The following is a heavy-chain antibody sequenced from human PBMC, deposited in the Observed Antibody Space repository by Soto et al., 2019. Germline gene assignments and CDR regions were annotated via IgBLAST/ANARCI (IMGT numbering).Heavy chain of an antibody. CDR2: ISGSGGST. J-gene: IGHJ4*02. Sequence: GGSLRLSCAASGFTFSSYAMSWVRQAPGKGLECISVISGSGGSTYYADSVKGRFTISRDNSKNTLYLQMNSLRAEDTAIYYCAKDLVLYSSSSPHYFDYWGQGTLVTVSS. D-gene: IGHD6-6*01. CDR1: GFTFSSYA. CDR3: AKDLVLYSSSSPHYFDY. V-gene: IGHV3-23*01.